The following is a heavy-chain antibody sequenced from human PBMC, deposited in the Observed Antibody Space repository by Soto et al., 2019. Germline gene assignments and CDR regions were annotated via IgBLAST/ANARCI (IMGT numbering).Heavy chain of an antibody. CDR3: ARVGSNYYYYYMDV. V-gene: IGHV1-18*01. Sequence: ASVKVSCKASGYTFTSYGISWVRQAPGQGLEWMGWISAYNGKTNYAQKLQGRVTMTKDTSTSTTNMELRSLRSDDTAVYYCARVGSNYYYYYMDVWGKGTTVTVSS. CDR1: GYTFTSYG. CDR2: ISAYNGKT. J-gene: IGHJ6*03. D-gene: IGHD4-4*01.